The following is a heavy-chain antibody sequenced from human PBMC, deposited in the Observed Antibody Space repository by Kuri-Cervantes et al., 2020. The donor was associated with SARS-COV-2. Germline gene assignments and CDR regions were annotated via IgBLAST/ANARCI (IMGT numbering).Heavy chain of an antibody. CDR2: ISGSGGSK. CDR1: GFTFSSYS. V-gene: IGHV3-23*01. Sequence: GGSLRLSCAASGFTFSSYSMNWVRQAPGKGLEWVSAISGSGGSKYYADSVKGRFTISRDNSKNTLYLQMNILRAEHTAIYYCAKAENLWFGELPRIYGMDVWGQGTTVTVSS. J-gene: IGHJ6*02. D-gene: IGHD3-10*01. CDR3: AKAENLWFGELPRIYGMDV.